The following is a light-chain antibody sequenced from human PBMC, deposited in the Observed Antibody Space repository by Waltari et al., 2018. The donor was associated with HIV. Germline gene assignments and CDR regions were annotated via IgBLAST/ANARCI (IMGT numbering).Light chain of an antibody. CDR2: EVS. Sequence: QSVLTQPPSASGTPGQRVTISCSGSSSTIGSNTVNWYQQLPGTAPKLMIYEVSNRPSGVSTRFSGSKSGNTASLTISGLQAEDEADYYCSSYTSGSVVFGGGTKLTVL. CDR1: SSTIGSNT. CDR3: SSYTSGSVV. V-gene: IGLV1-44*01. J-gene: IGLJ2*01.